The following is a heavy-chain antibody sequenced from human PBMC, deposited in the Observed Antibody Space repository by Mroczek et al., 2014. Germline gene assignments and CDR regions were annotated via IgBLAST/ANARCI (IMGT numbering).Heavy chain of an antibody. CDR2: IIPIFGTA. V-gene: IGHV1-69*01. CDR1: GGTFSSYA. CDR3: ARPRPRTSLGYCSSTSCYTGTAFDI. Sequence: GAEVKKPGSSVKVSCKASGGTFSSYAISWVRQAPGQGLEWMGGIIPIFGTANYAQKFQGRVTITADESTSTAYMELSSLRSEDTAVYYCARPRPRTSLGYCSSTSCYTGTAFDIWGQGTMVTVSS. J-gene: IGHJ3*02. D-gene: IGHD2-2*02.